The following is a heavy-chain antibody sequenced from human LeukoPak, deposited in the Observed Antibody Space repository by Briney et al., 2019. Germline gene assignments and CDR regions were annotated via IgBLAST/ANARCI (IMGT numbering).Heavy chain of an antibody. CDR1: GFTFSSYA. V-gene: IGHV3-23*01. Sequence: PGGSLRLSCAASGFTFSSYAMSWVRQAPGKGLEWVSAISGSGGSTYYADSVKGRFTISRDNSKNTLYLQMNSLRAEDTAVYYCAKRSTVTTPDIDYYYYYGMDVWGQGTTVTVSS. CDR3: AKRSTVTTPDIDYYYYYGMDV. J-gene: IGHJ6*02. CDR2: ISGSGGST. D-gene: IGHD4-17*01.